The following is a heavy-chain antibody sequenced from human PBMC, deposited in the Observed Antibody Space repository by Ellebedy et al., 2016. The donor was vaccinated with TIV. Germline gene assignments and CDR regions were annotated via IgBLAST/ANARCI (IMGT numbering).Heavy chain of an antibody. CDR1: GFTFISYA. CDR3: ARLGYSGFEHAFDI. Sequence: GGSLRLSCAASGFTFISYAMSWVRQAPGKGLEWVSAISGSGGSTYYADSVKGRFTISRDNSKNTLYLQMNSLRAEDTAVYYCARLGYSGFEHAFDIWGQGTMVTVSS. V-gene: IGHV3-23*01. J-gene: IGHJ3*02. CDR2: ISGSGGST. D-gene: IGHD5-12*01.